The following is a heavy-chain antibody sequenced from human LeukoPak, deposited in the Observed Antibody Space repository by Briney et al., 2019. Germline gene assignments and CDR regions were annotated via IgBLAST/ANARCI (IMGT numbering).Heavy chain of an antibody. Sequence: PGGSLKLSFVASGFTFSGSAIHWVRQASGKGLEWVGRIRSKANNYAAAYAASVEGRFTISRDDSKNTAFLQRNALKTEDSAVYYCSASLKTYCSGGKCHSDYYYYGMDVWGQGTTVTVSS. D-gene: IGHD2-15*01. CDR2: IRSKANNYAA. J-gene: IGHJ6*02. V-gene: IGHV3-73*01. CDR1: GFTFSGSA. CDR3: SASLKTYCSGGKCHSDYYYYGMDV.